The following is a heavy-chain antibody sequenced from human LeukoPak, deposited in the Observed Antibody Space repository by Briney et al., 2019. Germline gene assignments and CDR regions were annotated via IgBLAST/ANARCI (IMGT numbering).Heavy chain of an antibody. J-gene: IGHJ3*02. Sequence: GGSLRLSCTASGFTFGDYAMSWFRQAPGKGLEWVGFIRSKAYGGTTEYAASVKGRFTISRDDSKSIAYLQMNSLKTEDTAVYYCTRGVPRYYDILTGREAFDIWGQGTMVTVSS. CDR1: GFTFGDYA. CDR3: TRGVPRYYDILTGREAFDI. CDR2: IRSKAYGGTT. D-gene: IGHD3-9*01. V-gene: IGHV3-49*03.